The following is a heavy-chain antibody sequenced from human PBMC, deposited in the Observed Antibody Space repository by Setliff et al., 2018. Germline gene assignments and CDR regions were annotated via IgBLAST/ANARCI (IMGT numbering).Heavy chain of an antibody. CDR3: ARDRAYNWNDHPNYYYYMDV. CDR1: GFTVSSSD. J-gene: IGHJ6*03. CDR2: SNHGGST. V-gene: IGHV4-34*01. D-gene: IGHD1-20*01. Sequence: GSLRLSCATSGFTVSSSDMSWIRQTPGKGLEWIGESNHGGSTYYNPPLKRRVTISVDTTKNQFSLQLNSVTAADTAVYYCARDRAYNWNDHPNYYYYMDVWGKGTTVTVSS.